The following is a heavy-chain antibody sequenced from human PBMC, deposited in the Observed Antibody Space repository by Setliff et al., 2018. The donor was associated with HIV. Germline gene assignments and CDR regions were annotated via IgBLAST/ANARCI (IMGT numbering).Heavy chain of an antibody. CDR2: IHYTGNT. D-gene: IGHD2-21*02. CDR1: GGSITSTTYY. CDR3: AREGDGIDF. V-gene: IGHV4-39*02. J-gene: IGHJ4*02. Sequence: SETLSLTCTVSGGSITSTTYYWGWIRQPPGRGLEWIGTIHYTGNTYHNPSLKSRVTISVEASKNQISLKLTAVTAADSAVYYCAREGDGIDFWGQGTLVTVSS.